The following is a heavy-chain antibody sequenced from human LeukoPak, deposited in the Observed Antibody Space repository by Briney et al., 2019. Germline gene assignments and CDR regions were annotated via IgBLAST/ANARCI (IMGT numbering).Heavy chain of an antibody. CDR2: INHSGST. V-gene: IGHV4-34*01. D-gene: IGHD7-27*01. CDR3: ARGLGL. CDR1: GGSFSGYY. Sequence: MASETLSLTCAVYGGSFSGYYWSWIRQPPGKGLEWIGEINHSGSTNYNPSLKSRVTISVDTSKNQFSLKLSSVTAADTAVYYCARGLGLWGQGTMVTVSS. J-gene: IGHJ3*01.